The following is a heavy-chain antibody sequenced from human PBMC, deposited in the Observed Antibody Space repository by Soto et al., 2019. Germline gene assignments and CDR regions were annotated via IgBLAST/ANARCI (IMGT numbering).Heavy chain of an antibody. D-gene: IGHD4-4*01. V-gene: IGHV3-48*01. J-gene: IGHJ4*02. CDR2: ISSSSSTI. Sequence: GGSLRLSCAASGFTFSSYSMNWVRQAPGKGLEWVSYISSSSSTIYYADSVKGRFTISRDNAKNSLYLQMNSLRAEDTAVYYCARGNGYNNGPSDFWGQGTLVTVSS. CDR3: ARGNGYNNGPSDF. CDR1: GFTFSSYS.